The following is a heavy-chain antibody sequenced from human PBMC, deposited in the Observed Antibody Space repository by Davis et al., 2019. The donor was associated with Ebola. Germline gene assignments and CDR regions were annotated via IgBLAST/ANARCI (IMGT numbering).Heavy chain of an antibody. D-gene: IGHD3-10*01. Sequence: PGGSLRLSCAASGFTFSSYSMNWVRQAPGKGLEWVSSISSSSSYIYYADSVKGRFTISRDNAKNSLYLQMNSLRAEDTAVYYCAREGYYYGSGSYQYYFDYWGQGTLVTVSS. CDR1: GFTFSSYS. CDR3: AREGYYYGSGSYQYYFDY. V-gene: IGHV3-21*01. CDR2: ISSSSSYI. J-gene: IGHJ4*02.